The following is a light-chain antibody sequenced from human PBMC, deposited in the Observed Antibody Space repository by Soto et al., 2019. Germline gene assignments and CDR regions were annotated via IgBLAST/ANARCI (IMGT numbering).Light chain of an antibody. CDR1: SNDVGNYIY. J-gene: IGLJ2*01. CDR2: DVS. CDR3: CSYAGSYSVI. V-gene: IGLV2-11*01. Sequence: QSVLTQPLSVSGSPGQSVTISCTGTSNDVGNYIYVSWYQQYPGKAPKLMIYDVSRRPPGVPDRFSGSKSGNTASLTISGLQTEDEADYYCCSYAGSYSVIFGGGTKLTVL.